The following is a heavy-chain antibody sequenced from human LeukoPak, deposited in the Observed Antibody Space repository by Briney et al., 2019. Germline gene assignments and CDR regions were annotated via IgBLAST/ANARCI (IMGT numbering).Heavy chain of an antibody. D-gene: IGHD3-10*01. J-gene: IGHJ4*02. CDR3: AKYTSGTSYRGLDQ. CDR2: IIGSAVNT. Sequence: GESLRLSCGASGLTVSSYAMSWVRQAPGKGLEWVSTIIGSAVNTYYADSVKGRFTTSRDDSKNTVYLQMNSLRAEDTAVYSCAKYTSGTSYRGLDQWGQGTLVTVSS. CDR1: GLTVSSYA. V-gene: IGHV3-23*01.